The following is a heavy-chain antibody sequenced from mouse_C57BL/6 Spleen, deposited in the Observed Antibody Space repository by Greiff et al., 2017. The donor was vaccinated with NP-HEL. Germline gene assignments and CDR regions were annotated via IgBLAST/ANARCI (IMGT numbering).Heavy chain of an antibody. CDR3: ARKGYYGSSYLYAMDY. D-gene: IGHD1-1*01. CDR2: IDPSDSYT. V-gene: IGHV1-69*01. CDR1: GYTFTSYW. Sequence: QVQLQQPGAELVMPGASVKLSCKASGYTFTSYWMHWVKQRPGQGLEWIGEIDPSDSYTNYNQKFKGKSTLTVDKSSSTAYMQLSSLTSEDSAVYYCARKGYYGSSYLYAMDYWGQGTSVTVSS. J-gene: IGHJ4*01.